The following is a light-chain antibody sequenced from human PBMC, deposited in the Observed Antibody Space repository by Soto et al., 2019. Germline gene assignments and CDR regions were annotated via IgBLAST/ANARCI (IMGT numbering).Light chain of an antibody. Sequence: SVLTQPPSVNGAAGQRVTISYPGSSSNIGAGRDVHWYQQLPGTAPRLLIYGNNNRPSGVPDRFSASKSGTSASLAITGLQAEDEADFYCQSFDSSLSAYVFGTGTKVTVL. CDR2: GNN. J-gene: IGLJ1*01. V-gene: IGLV1-40*01. CDR3: QSFDSSLSAYV. CDR1: SSNIGAGRD.